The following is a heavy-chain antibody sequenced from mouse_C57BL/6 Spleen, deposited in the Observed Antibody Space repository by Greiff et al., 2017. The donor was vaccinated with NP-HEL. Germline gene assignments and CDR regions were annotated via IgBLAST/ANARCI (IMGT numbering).Heavy chain of an antibody. Sequence: QVQLQQSGAELVKPGASVKLSCKASGYTFTEYTIHWVKQRSGQGLEWIGWFYPGSGSIKYNEKFKDKATLTADKSSSTVYMELSRLTSEDSAVYVCARHEVYCDYDGYYFDDWGQGTTLTVSS. V-gene: IGHV1-62-2*01. CDR2: FYPGSGSI. CDR1: GYTFTEYT. J-gene: IGHJ2*01. D-gene: IGHD2-4*01. CDR3: ARHEVYCDYDGYYFDD.